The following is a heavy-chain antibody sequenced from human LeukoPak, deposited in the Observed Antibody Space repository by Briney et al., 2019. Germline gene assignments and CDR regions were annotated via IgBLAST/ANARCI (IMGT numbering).Heavy chain of an antibody. V-gene: IGHV1-8*01. CDR3: ARLSQTPDYYSNGGYYYLGY. CDR1: RYTFTSYD. J-gene: IGHJ4*02. D-gene: IGHD3-22*01. CDR2: MNLKTGRT. Sequence: ASVKVSCKTSRYTFTSYDINWVREAAGQGLEWMGWMNLKTGRTGFAQKFQGRLTMTRDTSISTAYMELSSLRSEDTAVYYCARLSQTPDYYSNGGYYYLGYWGQGTPVTVSS.